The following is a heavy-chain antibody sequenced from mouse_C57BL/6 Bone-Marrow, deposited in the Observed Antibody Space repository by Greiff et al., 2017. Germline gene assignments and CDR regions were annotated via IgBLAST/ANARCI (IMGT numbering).Heavy chain of an antibody. CDR3: ARENYYGSPYYAMDY. D-gene: IGHD1-1*01. CDR2: INPSSGGT. V-gene: IGHV1-53*01. Sequence: QVQLQQPGTELVKPGASVKLSCKASGYTFTSYWMHWVKQRPGQGLEWIGNINPSSGGTNYNEKFKSKATLPVAKSSSQASMHLSSLTSEDSAVYYCARENYYGSPYYAMDYWGQGTSVTVSS. CDR1: GYTFTSYW. J-gene: IGHJ4*01.